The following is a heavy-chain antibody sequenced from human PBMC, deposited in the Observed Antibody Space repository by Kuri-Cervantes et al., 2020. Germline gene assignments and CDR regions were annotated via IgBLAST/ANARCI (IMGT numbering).Heavy chain of an antibody. CDR3: ARSPKWYFDL. Sequence: GESLKISCAASGFTFSSYSMNWVRQAPGKGLEWVSSISSSSSYIYYADSVKGRFTISRDNAKNSLYLQMNSLRADDTAVYYCARSPKWYFDLWGRGTLVTVSS. V-gene: IGHV3-21*04. CDR1: GFTFSSYS. J-gene: IGHJ2*01. CDR2: ISSSSSYI.